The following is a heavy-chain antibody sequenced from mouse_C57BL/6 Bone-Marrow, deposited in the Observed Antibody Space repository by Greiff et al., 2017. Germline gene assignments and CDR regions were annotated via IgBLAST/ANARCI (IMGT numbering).Heavy chain of an antibody. D-gene: IGHD1-1*01. CDR2: IDPSDSYT. CDR1: GYTFTSYW. CDR3: ATLITTVVANWYFDV. V-gene: IGHV1-69*01. J-gene: IGHJ1*03. Sequence: VQLQQPGAELVMPGASVKLSCKASGYTFTSYWMHWVKHRPGQGLEWIGEIDPSDSYTNYNQKFKGKSTLTVDKSSSTAYMQLSSLTSEDSAVYYCATLITTVVANWYFDVWGTGTTVTVSS.